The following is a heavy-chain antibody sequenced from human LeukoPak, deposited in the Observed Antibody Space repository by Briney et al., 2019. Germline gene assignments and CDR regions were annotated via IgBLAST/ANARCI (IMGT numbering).Heavy chain of an antibody. J-gene: IGHJ4*02. CDR1: GFTFSSYA. V-gene: IGHV3-30*04. D-gene: IGHD5-12*01. Sequence: GRSLRLSCAASGFTFSSYAMHWVRQAPGKGLEWMTVISYDGSNKYYADSVKGRFTISRDNSKNTLYLQMNSLRAEDTAEYYCARSGNGYDPGESFDYWGQGTLVTVSS. CDR2: ISYDGSNK. CDR3: ARSGNGYDPGESFDY.